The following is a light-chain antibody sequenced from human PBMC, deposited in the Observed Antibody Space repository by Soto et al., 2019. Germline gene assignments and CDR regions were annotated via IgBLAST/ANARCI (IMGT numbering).Light chain of an antibody. CDR2: AAS. Sequence: DIQMTQSPSSLSASVGDRVTITCRASQSISSYLNWYEHKPGKAPKLLIYAASTLQSAVPSRFIGSGSGTGFTLTSSSLQPEDCATYYCKQTYSTPYSFGQGTKLEIK. CDR3: KQTYSTPYS. J-gene: IGKJ2*01. CDR1: QSISSY. V-gene: IGKV1-39*01.